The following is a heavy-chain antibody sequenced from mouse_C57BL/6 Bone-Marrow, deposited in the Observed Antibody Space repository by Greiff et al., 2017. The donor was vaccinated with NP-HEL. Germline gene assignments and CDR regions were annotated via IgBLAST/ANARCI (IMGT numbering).Heavy chain of an antibody. CDR3: ARGYGNSYFDY. J-gene: IGHJ2*01. CDR1: GYSITSGYY. V-gene: IGHV3-6*01. CDR2: ISYDGSN. D-gene: IGHD2-1*01. Sequence: ESGPGLVKPSQSLSLTCSVTGYSITSGYYWNWIRQFPGNKLEWMGYISYDGSNNYNPSLKNRISITRDTSKNQFFLKLNSVTTEDTATYYCARGYGNSYFDYWGQGTTLTVSS.